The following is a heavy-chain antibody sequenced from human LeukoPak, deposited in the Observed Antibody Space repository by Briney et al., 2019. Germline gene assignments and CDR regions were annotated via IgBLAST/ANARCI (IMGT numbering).Heavy chain of an antibody. D-gene: IGHD3-22*01. J-gene: IGHJ4*02. V-gene: IGHV3-23*01. CDR1: GFTFSSHA. Sequence: GGSLRLSCAASGFTFSSHAMSWVRQAPGKGLEWVSGISGSGGSTYYADSVKGRFTISRDNSKNTLYLQMNSLRAEDTAVYYCARRGFYDTSGYLFDYWGQGTLVTVSS. CDR2: ISGSGGST. CDR3: ARRGFYDTSGYLFDY.